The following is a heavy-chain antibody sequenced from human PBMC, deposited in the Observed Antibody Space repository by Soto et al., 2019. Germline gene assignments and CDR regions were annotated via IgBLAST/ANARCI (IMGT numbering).Heavy chain of an antibody. Sequence: EVQLVESGGGLVQPGGSLRLSCAASGFTFSSYWMHWVRQVPGKGLVWVSRIDEYGITINYADSVRGRFTISRDNAKNTLYLEMNSLRAEDTVLYYCTRDSGGRGGYWGQGTLVTVSS. V-gene: IGHV3-74*01. D-gene: IGHD3-16*01. J-gene: IGHJ4*02. CDR3: TRDSGGRGGY. CDR1: GFTFSSYW. CDR2: IDEYGITI.